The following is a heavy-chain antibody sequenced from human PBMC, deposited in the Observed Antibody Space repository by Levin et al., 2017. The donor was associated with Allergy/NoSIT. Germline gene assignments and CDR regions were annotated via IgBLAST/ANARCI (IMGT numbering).Heavy chain of an antibody. Sequence: ASVKVSCKASGGTFSSYAISWVRQAPGQGLEWMGGIIPIFGTANYAQKFQGRVTITADESTSTAYMELSSLRSEDTAVYYCARGAEWTMVQGGYFDLWGRGTLVTVSS. V-gene: IGHV1-69*13. CDR1: GGTFSSYA. CDR2: IIPIFGTA. J-gene: IGHJ2*01. CDR3: ARGAEWTMVQGGYFDL. D-gene: IGHD3-10*01.